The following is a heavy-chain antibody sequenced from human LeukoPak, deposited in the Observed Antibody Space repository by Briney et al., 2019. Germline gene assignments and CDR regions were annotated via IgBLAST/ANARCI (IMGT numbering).Heavy chain of an antibody. CDR3: ATEATVKGDC. D-gene: IGHD4-17*01. CDR1: VGSISRNSYY. Sequence: ETLSLTCTVSVGSISRNSYYWGWVRQAPGKGLEGVSSISSRRSYIYYADSVKGRFTISRDNAKNSLYLQMNSLRAEDTAVYYCATEATVKGDCWGEGTLVTVSS. CDR2: ISSRRSYI. V-gene: IGHV3-21*01. J-gene: IGHJ4*02.